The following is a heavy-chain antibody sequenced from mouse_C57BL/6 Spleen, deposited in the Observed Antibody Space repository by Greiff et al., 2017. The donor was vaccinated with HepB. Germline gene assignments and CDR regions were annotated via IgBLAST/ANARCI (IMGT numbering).Heavy chain of an antibody. Sequence: VQLQQPGAELVKPGASVKLSCKASGYTFTSYWMHWVKQRPGQGLEWIGMIHPDSGSTNYNEKFTSQATLTVDKSSSTAYMQLSSLTSEDSAVYYCARGGLRNAMDYWGQGTSVTVST. CDR2: IHPDSGST. V-gene: IGHV1-64*01. D-gene: IGHD3-2*02. CDR1: GYTFTSYW. CDR3: ARGGLRNAMDY. J-gene: IGHJ4*01.